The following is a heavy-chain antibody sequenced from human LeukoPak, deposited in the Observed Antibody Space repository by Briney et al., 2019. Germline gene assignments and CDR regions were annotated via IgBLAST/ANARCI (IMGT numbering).Heavy chain of an antibody. J-gene: IGHJ3*02. CDR2: ISAYNGNT. CDR3: ARYLGGSSAFDI. CDR1: GYTFTSYG. Sequence: ASVKVSCKASGYTFTSYGLSRVRQAPGQGLEWMGWISAYNGNTNYAQKLQGSVTMTTDTSTSTAFMELRSLRSDDTAAYYCARYLGGSSAFDIWGQGTMVTVSS. D-gene: IGHD2-15*01. V-gene: IGHV1-18*04.